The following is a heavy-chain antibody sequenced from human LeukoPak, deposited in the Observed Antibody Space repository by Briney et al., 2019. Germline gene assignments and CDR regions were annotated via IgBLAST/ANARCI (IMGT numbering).Heavy chain of an antibody. CDR1: GFTFSTYS. V-gene: IGHV3-23*01. CDR2: ISGSGGST. J-gene: IGHJ4*02. Sequence: GGSLRLSCAASGFTFSTYSMNWVRQAPGKGLEWVSAISGSGGSTYYADSVKGRFTISRDNSKNTLYLQMNSLRAEDTAVYYCAKPKITMVRGVIITEHFDYWGQGTLVTVSS. CDR3: AKPKITMVRGVIITEHFDY. D-gene: IGHD3-10*01.